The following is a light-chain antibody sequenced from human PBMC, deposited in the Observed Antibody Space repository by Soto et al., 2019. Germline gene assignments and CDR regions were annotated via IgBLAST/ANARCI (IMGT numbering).Light chain of an antibody. CDR2: KAS. Sequence: DIQMTQSPSTLSGSVGDRVTITCRASQTISSWLAWYQQKPGKAPKLLIYKASTLKSGVPSRFSGSGSGTEFTLTISSLQPDDFATYYCQHYNSYSEPFGHWTPVDIX. V-gene: IGKV1-5*03. CDR1: QTISSW. CDR3: QHYNSYSEP. J-gene: IGKJ1*01.